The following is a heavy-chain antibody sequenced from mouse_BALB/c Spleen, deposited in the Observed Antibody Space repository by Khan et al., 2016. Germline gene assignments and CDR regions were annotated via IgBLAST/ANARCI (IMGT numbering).Heavy chain of an antibody. D-gene: IGHD1-1*01. J-gene: IGHJ2*01. CDR3: ARDYYGSSYFDY. CDR1: GYSITSDYA. CDR2: ISYSGST. Sequence: QLEESGPGLVKPSQSLSLTCTVTGYSITSDYAWNWIRQFPGNKLEWMGYISYSGSTSYNPSLKSRISITRDTPKNHLYLQLNSVTTEDTATYDCARDYYGSSYFDYWGQGTTLTVSS. V-gene: IGHV3-2*02.